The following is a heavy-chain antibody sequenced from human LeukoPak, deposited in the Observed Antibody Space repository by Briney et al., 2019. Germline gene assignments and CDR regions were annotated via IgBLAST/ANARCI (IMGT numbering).Heavy chain of an antibody. CDR3: AKDIGAIAAQDYYMDV. J-gene: IGHJ6*03. CDR1: GFTFDDYA. CDR2: ISWNSGSK. Sequence: AGGSLRLSCAASGFTFDDYAMHWVRQAPGKGLEWVSGISWNSGSKGYADSVKGRFTISRDNAKNSLYLQMNSLRAEDTALYYCAKDIGAIAAQDYYMDVWGKGTTVTVSS. D-gene: IGHD6-6*01. V-gene: IGHV3-9*01.